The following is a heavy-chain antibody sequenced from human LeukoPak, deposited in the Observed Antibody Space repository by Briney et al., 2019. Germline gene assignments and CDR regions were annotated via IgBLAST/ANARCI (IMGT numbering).Heavy chain of an antibody. J-gene: IGHJ6*02. D-gene: IGHD6-19*01. V-gene: IGHV4-39*07. CDR2: IYYSGST. Sequence: SETLSLTCTVPGGSISSSSYYWGWIRQPPGKGLEWIGSIYYSGSTYYNPSLKSRVTISVDTSKNQFSLKLSSVTAADTAVYYCARGIAVAVPDVWGQGTTVTVSS. CDR1: GGSISSSSYY. CDR3: ARGIAVAVPDV.